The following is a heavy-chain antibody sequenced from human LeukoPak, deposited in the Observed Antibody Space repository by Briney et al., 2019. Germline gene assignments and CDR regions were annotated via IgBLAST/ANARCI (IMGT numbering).Heavy chain of an antibody. Sequence: GGSLRLSCAASGFTFSSYGMHWVRQAPGKGLEWVSGITGSGGSTYYADSVKGRFTISRDNSKNTLYLQMNSLRAEDTAVYYCAKVGGYDDDFDYWGQGTLVTVSS. V-gene: IGHV3-NL1*01. D-gene: IGHD5-12*01. CDR1: GFTFSSYG. CDR2: ITGSGGST. J-gene: IGHJ4*02. CDR3: AKVGGYDDDFDY.